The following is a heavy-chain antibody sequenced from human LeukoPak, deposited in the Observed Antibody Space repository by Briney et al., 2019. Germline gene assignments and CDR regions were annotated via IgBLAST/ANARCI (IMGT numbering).Heavy chain of an antibody. CDR2: ISGYNGNT. CDR1: GYTFSSYG. D-gene: IGHD6-19*01. V-gene: IGHV1-18*04. CDR3: GGSEMAGAFDY. J-gene: IGHJ4*02. Sequence: GASVKVSCKASGYTFSSYGISWVRQAPGQGLEWMGWISGYNGNTNYAQKLQGRVTMTTDTSTSTAYMELRSLRSDDTAVYYCGGSEMAGAFDYWGQGTLVTVSS.